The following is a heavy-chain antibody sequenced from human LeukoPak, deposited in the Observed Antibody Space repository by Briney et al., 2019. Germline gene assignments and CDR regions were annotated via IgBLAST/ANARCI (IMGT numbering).Heavy chain of an antibody. CDR3: AKLNPSTVTTRSVGGTWYFGY. J-gene: IGHJ4*02. CDR2: ISYDGTNE. CDR1: GFTFSGCG. D-gene: IGHD4-11*01. Sequence: PGRSLSLSCAASGFTFSGCGMHWVRQAPGKGLEWVAVISYDGTNEYYADSVRGRFTISRDNFKNTLDLQMNSLRDEDTAVYYCAKLNPSTVTTRSVGGTWYFGYWGQGALVTVSS. V-gene: IGHV3-30*18.